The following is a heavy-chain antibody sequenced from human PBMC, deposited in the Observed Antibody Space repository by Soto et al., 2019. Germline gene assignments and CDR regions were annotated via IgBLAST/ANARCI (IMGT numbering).Heavy chain of an antibody. V-gene: IGHV3-48*03. J-gene: IGHJ6*02. Sequence: EVQLVESGGGLVQPGGSLRLSCAASGFTFSSYEMNWVRQAPGKGLEWVSYISSSGSTIYYADSVKGRFTISRDNAKNSLYLQMNSLRAEDTAVYYCARDLTYCSGGSCYSYYYGMDVWGQGTTVTVSS. CDR3: ARDLTYCSGGSCYSYYYGMDV. CDR1: GFTFSSYE. D-gene: IGHD2-15*01. CDR2: ISSSGSTI.